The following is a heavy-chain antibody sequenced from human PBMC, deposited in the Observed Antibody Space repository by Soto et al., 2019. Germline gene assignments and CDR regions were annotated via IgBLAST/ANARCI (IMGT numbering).Heavy chain of an antibody. CDR1: GFTFSNYG. Sequence: PGGFLRLACAASGFTFSNYGIHWVRQAPGKGLEWVAVISYDGSSKDYADSVKGRFTISRDNSKNTLYLQMNSLRIEDTAVYYCAKDDGSTWSMFYSYYGVDVWGQGTTVTVSS. J-gene: IGHJ6*02. V-gene: IGHV3-30*18. CDR2: ISYDGSSK. CDR3: AKDDGSTWSMFYSYYGVDV. D-gene: IGHD6-13*01.